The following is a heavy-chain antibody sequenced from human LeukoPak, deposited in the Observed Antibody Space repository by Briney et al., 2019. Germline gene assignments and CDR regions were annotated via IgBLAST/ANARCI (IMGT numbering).Heavy chain of an antibody. CDR3: ARDPGLTTGDAFDI. Sequence: SETLSLTCTVSGGSISSGSYYWSWIRQPAGRGLEWIGRIYTSGSTNYNPSLKSRVTISVDTSKNQFSLKLSSVTAADTAVYYCARDPGLTTGDAFDIWGQGTMVTVSS. D-gene: IGHD4-17*01. V-gene: IGHV4-61*02. CDR2: IYTSGST. J-gene: IGHJ3*02. CDR1: GGSISSGSYY.